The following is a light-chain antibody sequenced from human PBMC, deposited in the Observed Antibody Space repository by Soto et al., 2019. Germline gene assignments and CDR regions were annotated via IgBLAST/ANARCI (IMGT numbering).Light chain of an antibody. CDR3: KQYNNWSPPCT. CDR1: QSISNN. Sequence: EIVMTQSPATLSVSPGERATLSCRASQSISNNLAWYQQKPGQAPRLLIYLAYTRVTGIPARFSGSGSRTEFPLPISRLQPQDFAVHYWKQYNNWSPPCTLGQGTKVEIK. J-gene: IGKJ1*01. CDR2: LAY. V-gene: IGKV3-15*01.